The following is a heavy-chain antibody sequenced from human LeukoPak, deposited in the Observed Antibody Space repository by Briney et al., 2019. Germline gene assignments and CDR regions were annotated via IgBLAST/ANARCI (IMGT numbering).Heavy chain of an antibody. Sequence: ASVKVSCKVSGYTLTELSMHWVRQAPGKGLEWMGGSDPEDGETIYAQKFQGRVTMTRDTSISTAYMELSRLRSDDTAVYYCARDPFPYGSGRSPYYYYYMDVWGKGTTVTISS. J-gene: IGHJ6*03. D-gene: IGHD3-10*01. CDR3: ARDPFPYGSGRSPYYYYYMDV. V-gene: IGHV1-24*01. CDR1: GYTLTELS. CDR2: SDPEDGET.